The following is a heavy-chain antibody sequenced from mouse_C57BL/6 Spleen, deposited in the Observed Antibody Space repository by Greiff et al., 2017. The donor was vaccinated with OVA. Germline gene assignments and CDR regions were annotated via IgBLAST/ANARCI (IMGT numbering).Heavy chain of an antibody. CDR2: IYPGDGDT. CDR1: GYAFSSYW. V-gene: IGHV1-80*01. CDR3: ARRGAQALYAMDY. J-gene: IGHJ4*01. Sequence: QVHVKQSGAELVKPGASVKISCKASGYAFSSYWMNWVKQRPGKGLEWIGQIYPGDGDTNYNGKFKGKATLTADKSSSTAYMKLSSLTSEDSAVDFCARRGAQALYAMDYWGQGTSVTVSS. D-gene: IGHD3-2*02.